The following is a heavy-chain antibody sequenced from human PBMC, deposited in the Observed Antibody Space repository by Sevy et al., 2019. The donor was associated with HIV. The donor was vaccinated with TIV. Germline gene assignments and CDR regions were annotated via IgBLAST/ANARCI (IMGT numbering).Heavy chain of an antibody. CDR1: GFTFDSYW. Sequence: GGSLRLSCAASGFTFDSYWMSWVRQAPGKGLEWVANIKQDGSEKYYVDSVKGRFTISRDNSQNSLFLQMNTLRAEDTAVYYCAREGSPYDTYYYYYGTDVWGQGTTVTVSS. V-gene: IGHV3-7*01. CDR3: AREGSPYDTYYYYYGTDV. J-gene: IGHJ6*02. D-gene: IGHD5-12*01. CDR2: IKQDGSEK.